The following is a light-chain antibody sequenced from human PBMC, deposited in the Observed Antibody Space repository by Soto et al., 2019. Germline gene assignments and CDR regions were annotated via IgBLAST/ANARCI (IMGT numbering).Light chain of an antibody. J-gene: IGLJ3*02. Sequence: QSVLTQPPSVSGAPGQRVTISCTGSSSNIGAGYDVHWYQQLPGTAPKLLIYGNSNRPSGVPDRFSGSKSGTSASLAITGLQAEDEADYYCQSYDSRLSGWVFGGGTPLTVL. CDR3: QSYDSRLSGWV. CDR2: GNS. CDR1: SSNIGAGYD. V-gene: IGLV1-40*01.